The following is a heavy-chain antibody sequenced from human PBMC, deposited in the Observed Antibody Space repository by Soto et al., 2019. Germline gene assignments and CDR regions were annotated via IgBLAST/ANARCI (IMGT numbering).Heavy chain of an antibody. J-gene: IGHJ5*02. CDR2: ILKDGKSK. D-gene: IGHD2-15*01. CDR3: AKTGCNGGSCFSWFDP. CDR1: GFILSDFV. Sequence: QVQLVESGGGVVQPGGSLRLSCAASGFILSDFVMHWVRQAPGRGLEWVAVILKDGKSKYYADSVRGRFTISSDTSKDTIFLQLTSLRLDDSAVYYCAKTGCNGGSCFSWFDPWGQGTPVIVSS. V-gene: IGHV3-30*04.